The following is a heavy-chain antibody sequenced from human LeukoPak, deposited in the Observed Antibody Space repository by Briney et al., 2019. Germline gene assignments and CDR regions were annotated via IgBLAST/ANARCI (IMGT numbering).Heavy chain of an antibody. CDR2: IYGSGNT. CDR3: ARDSSPAALPYMDA. Sequence: SETLSLTCLVSGGSMKRSYWTWIRQAPGKGLEWIGNIYGSGNTNYNPSLKSRVTISLDTSKNQFSLRVTSVTAADRALYFCARDSSPAALPYMDAWGKGTTVTVSS. D-gene: IGHD2-2*01. J-gene: IGHJ6*03. CDR1: GGSMKRSY. V-gene: IGHV4-59*01.